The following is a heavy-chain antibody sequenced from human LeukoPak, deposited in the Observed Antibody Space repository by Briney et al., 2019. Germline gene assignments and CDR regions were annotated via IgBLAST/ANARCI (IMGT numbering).Heavy chain of an antibody. CDR1: GFTVSSIY. CDR3: ARDRFEDYGDC. V-gene: IGHV3-53*01. Sequence: GGSLRLSCAASGFTVSSIYMNWVRQAPGKGLEWVSGIYSDGTTYYADSVKGRFTISRDNSKNTLYLQMHSLRAEDTAVYYCARDRFEDYGDCWGQGTLVTVSS. CDR2: IYSDGTT. J-gene: IGHJ4*02. D-gene: IGHD3-16*01.